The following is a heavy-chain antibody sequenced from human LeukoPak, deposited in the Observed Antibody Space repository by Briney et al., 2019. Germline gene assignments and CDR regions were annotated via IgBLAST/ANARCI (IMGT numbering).Heavy chain of an antibody. Sequence: GASVTVSCKASGGTFSSYAISWVRQAPGQGLEWMGGIIPIFGTANYAQKFQGRVTITADESTSTAYMELSSLRSEDTAVYYCASSGSYYNRHKPLYWGQGTLVTVSS. D-gene: IGHD3-10*01. CDR3: ASSGSYYNRHKPLY. V-gene: IGHV1-69*13. J-gene: IGHJ4*02. CDR1: GGTFSSYA. CDR2: IIPIFGTA.